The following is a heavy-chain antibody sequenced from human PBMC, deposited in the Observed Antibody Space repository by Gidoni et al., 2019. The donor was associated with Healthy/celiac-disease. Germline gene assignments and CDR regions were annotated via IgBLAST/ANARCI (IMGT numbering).Heavy chain of an antibody. V-gene: IGHV3-23*01. D-gene: IGHD4-17*01. Sequence: EVQLLESGGGLVQPGGSLRLCCAASGFTFSSYAMSWVRQAPGKGLEWVSAISGSGGSTYYADSVKGRFTISRDNSKNTLYLQMNSLRAEDTAVYYCAKDSLDYGAFDYWGQGTLVTVSS. CDR3: AKDSLDYGAFDY. J-gene: IGHJ4*02. CDR1: GFTFSSYA. CDR2: ISGSGGST.